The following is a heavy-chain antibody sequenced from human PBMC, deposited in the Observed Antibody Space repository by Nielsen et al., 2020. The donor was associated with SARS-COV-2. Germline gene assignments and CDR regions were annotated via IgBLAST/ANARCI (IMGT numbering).Heavy chain of an antibody. CDR3: AIRFLEWLLSGMDV. J-gene: IGHJ6*02. CDR1: GYTFTNYA. Sequence: ASVKVSCKASGYTFTNYAIHWVRQAPGQRLEWMGWINAGNGNTKFPQKFQGRVTITRDTSASTAYMELSSLRSEDTAVYYCAIRFLEWLLSGMDVWGQGTTVTVSS. D-gene: IGHD3-3*01. CDR2: INAGNGNT. V-gene: IGHV1-3*01.